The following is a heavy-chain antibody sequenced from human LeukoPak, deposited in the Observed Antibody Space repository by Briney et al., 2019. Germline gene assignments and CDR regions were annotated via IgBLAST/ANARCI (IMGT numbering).Heavy chain of an antibody. J-gene: IGHJ4*02. CDR1: GFTFSSYA. V-gene: IGHV3-23*01. CDR2: ISGSGGST. Sequence: GGSLRLSCAASGFTFSSYAMSWVRQAPGKGLEWVSAISGSGGSTYYADSVKGRFTISRDNSKNTLYLQMNSLRAEDTAVYYCAKGAYYYDSSGYYYDYWGQGTLVTVSS. CDR3: AKGAYYYDSSGYYYDY. D-gene: IGHD3-22*01.